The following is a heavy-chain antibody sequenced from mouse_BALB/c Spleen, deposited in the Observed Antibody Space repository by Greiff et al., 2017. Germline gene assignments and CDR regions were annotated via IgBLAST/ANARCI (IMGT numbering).Heavy chain of an antibody. CDR3: ARSEGYDGLFAY. Sequence: EVQLQQSGPGLVKPSQSLSLTCTVTGYSITSDYAWNWIRQFPGNKLEWMGYISYSGSTSYNPSLKSRISITRDTSKNQFFLQLNSVTTEDTATYYCARSEGYDGLFAYWGQGTLVTVSA. D-gene: IGHD2-3*01. CDR2: ISYSGST. CDR1: GYSITSDYA. J-gene: IGHJ3*01. V-gene: IGHV3-2*02.